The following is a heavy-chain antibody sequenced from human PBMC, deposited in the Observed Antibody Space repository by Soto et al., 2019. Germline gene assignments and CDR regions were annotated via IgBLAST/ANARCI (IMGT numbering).Heavy chain of an antibody. CDR1: GYTLTELS. D-gene: IGHD3-16*01. CDR3: ATDEGGRGAFDI. CDR2: FDPEDGET. V-gene: IGHV1-24*01. J-gene: IGHJ3*02. Sequence: QVQLVQSGAEVKKPGASVKVSCKVSGYTLTELSMHWVRQAPGKGLEWMGGFDPEDGETIYAQKFQGRVTMNEYTSTDTAYMELSSLRSEDTVVYYCATDEGGRGAFDIWGQGTMVTGSS.